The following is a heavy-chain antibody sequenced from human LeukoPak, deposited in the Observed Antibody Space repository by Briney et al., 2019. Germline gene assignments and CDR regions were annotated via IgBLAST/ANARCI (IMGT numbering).Heavy chain of an antibody. V-gene: IGHV4-38-2*01. CDR3: ARVTAGYYYGSGSLDY. CDR1: GYSISSGYY. J-gene: IGHJ4*02. CDR2: IYHSGST. Sequence: SETLSLTCAVSGYSISSGYYWGWIRQPPGKGLEWIGSIYHSGSTYYNPSLKSRVTISVDTSKNQFSLKLSSVTAADTAVYYCARVTAGYYYGSGSLDYWGQGTLLTVSS. D-gene: IGHD3-10*01.